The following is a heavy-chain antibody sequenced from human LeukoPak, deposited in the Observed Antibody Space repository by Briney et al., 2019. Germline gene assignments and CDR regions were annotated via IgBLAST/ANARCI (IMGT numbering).Heavy chain of an antibody. V-gene: IGHV3-23*01. CDR3: AKGWTAVGS. J-gene: IGHJ5*02. Sequence: GGSLRLSCVASGFTFSIYAMTWVRQATGKGLEWVSGISGGSEYTYYADSVKGRFTISRDNSKNTLYMEMNNLRGADTAVYYCAKGWTAVGSWGQGTRVTVSS. CDR2: ISGGSEYT. CDR1: GFTFSIYA. D-gene: IGHD1-26*01.